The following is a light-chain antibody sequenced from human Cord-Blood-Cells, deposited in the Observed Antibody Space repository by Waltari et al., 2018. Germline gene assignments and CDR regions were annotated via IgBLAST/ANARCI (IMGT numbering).Light chain of an antibody. CDR1: QSISSY. CDR2: AAA. CDR3: QQSYRTPIT. V-gene: IGKV1-39*01. Sequence: DIQMTQSPSSLSASVGDRVTITCRASQSISSYLNWYQQKPGKAPKLLIYAAASVQSGVPSRFSGSGSGTDFTRAISSLQPDDFVTYYCQQSYRTPITFGQGTRLEIK. J-gene: IGKJ5*01.